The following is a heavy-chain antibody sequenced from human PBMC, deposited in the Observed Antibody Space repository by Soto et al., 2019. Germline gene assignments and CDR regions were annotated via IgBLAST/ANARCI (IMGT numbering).Heavy chain of an antibody. J-gene: IGHJ4*02. CDR1: GYXFAGYL. CDR2: IYPSYSDT. V-gene: IGHV5-51*01. CDR3: ARGGVSTRTFDY. Sequence: PXEXLKIYCKSSGYXFAGYLLAWVRQMPGKGLELIGIIYPSYSDTRYRPSFQGQVTISAYKSISSAYLQWSSLRASDTAMYYCARGGVSTRTFDYWGQGTPVTVSS. D-gene: IGHD3-3*01.